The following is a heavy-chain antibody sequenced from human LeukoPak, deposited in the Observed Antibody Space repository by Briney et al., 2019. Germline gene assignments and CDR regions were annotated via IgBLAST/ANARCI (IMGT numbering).Heavy chain of an antibody. V-gene: IGHV1-18*01. Sequence: ASVKVSCKVSGYTLTELSMHWVRQAPGQGLEWMGWISAYNGNTNYAQKLQGRVTMTTDTSTSTAYMELRSLRSDDTAVYYCARDDAYYGSGAFRDYWGQGTLVTVSS. CDR1: GYTLTELS. D-gene: IGHD3-10*01. J-gene: IGHJ4*02. CDR2: ISAYNGNT. CDR3: ARDDAYYGSGAFRDY.